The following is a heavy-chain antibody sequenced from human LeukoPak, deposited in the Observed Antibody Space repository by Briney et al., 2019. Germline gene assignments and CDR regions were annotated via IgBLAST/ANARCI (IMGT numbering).Heavy chain of an antibody. J-gene: IGHJ5*02. D-gene: IGHD3-3*01. CDR3: AREGDYDFWSGYQNWFDP. V-gene: IGHV4-59*01. Sequence: SETLSLTCTVSGGSISSYYWSWIRQPPGKGLEWIGYIYYSGSTNYNPSLKSRVTISVDASKNQFSLKLSSVTAADTAVYYCAREGDYDFWSGYQNWFDPWGQGTLVTVSS. CDR1: GGSISSYY. CDR2: IYYSGST.